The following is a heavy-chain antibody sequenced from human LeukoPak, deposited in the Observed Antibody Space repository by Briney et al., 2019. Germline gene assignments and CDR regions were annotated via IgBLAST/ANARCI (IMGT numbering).Heavy chain of an antibody. J-gene: IGHJ4*02. CDR1: GGSISSYY. CDR2: IFFSGTT. V-gene: IGHV4-59*12. CDR3: AKDPHTGIAPDY. D-gene: IGHD5-18*01. Sequence: SETLSLTCTVSGGSISSYYWNWIRQPPGKGLEWIGYIFFSGTTNYNPSLKSRVTISVDTSENQFSLKLTSVTAADTAVYYCAKDPHTGIAPDYWGQGTLVTVSS.